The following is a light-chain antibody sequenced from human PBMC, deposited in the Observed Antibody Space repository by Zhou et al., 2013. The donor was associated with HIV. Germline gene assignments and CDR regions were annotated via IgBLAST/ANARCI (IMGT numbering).Light chain of an antibody. CDR2: KAS. CDR3: QQYNTYSPT. CDR1: QSITYW. Sequence: DIQMTQSPSTLSASVGDRVTITCRASQSITYWLAWYQKKPGKAPKLLIYKASSLETGVPSRFSGSGSGTDFTLTISSVQPDDFATYYCQQYNTYSPTFGQGTKVEIK. V-gene: IGKV1-5*03. J-gene: IGKJ1*01.